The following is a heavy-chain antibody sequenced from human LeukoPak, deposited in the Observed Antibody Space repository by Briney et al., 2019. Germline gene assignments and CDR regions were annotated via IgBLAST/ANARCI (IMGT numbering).Heavy chain of an antibody. CDR1: GFTVSSNY. V-gene: IGHV3-53*01. CDR2: IYSGGST. J-gene: IGHJ6*02. Sequence: GGSLRLSCAASGFTVSSNYMSWVRQAPGKGLEWVSVIYSGGSTYYADSVKGRFTISRDNSKNTLYLQINSLRAEDTAIYYCAKVERTGYTVGGMDVWGQGTTVTVSS. CDR3: AKVERTGYTVGGMDV. D-gene: IGHD3-9*01.